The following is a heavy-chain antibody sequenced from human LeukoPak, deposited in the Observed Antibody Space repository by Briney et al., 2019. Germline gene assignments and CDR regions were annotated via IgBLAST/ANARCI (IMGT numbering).Heavy chain of an antibody. D-gene: IGHD3-10*01. J-gene: IGHJ4*02. Sequence: SETLSLTCVVSGGSIRTSSYYWAWIRQPPGKGLEWIVSMYYSGSIYYNSSLKSRITVSADTSKNQFSLKLSSVTAADTAVYYCARPLMVRGVIRFDYWGQGTLVTVSS. CDR1: GGSIRTSSYY. CDR2: MYYSGSI. CDR3: ARPLMVRGVIRFDY. V-gene: IGHV4-39*01.